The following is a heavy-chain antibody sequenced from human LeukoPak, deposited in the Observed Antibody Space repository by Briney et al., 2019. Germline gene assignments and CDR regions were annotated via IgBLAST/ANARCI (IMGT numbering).Heavy chain of an antibody. CDR2: IWYDGSNK. D-gene: IGHD1-26*01. CDR1: GFTVSSNS. CDR3: AKDGGSYSLDY. Sequence: GGSLRLSCTVSGFTVSSNSMSWVRQAPGKGLEWVAFIWYDGSNKYYTDSVKGRFTVSRDNSKNTVYLQMNTLRFEDTAMYYCAKDGGSYSLDYWGLGTPVTVSS. J-gene: IGHJ4*02. V-gene: IGHV3-30*02.